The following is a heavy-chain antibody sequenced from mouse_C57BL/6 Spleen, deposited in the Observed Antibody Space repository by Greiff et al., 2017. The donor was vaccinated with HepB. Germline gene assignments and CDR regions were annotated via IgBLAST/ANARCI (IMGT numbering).Heavy chain of an antibody. D-gene: IGHD1-1*01. J-gene: IGHJ2*01. CDR3: ARGDYYGSSYVGIFDY. Sequence: QVQLQQPGAELVKPGASVKMSCKASGYTFTSYWITWVKQRPGQGLEWIGDIYPGSGSTNYNEKFKSKATLTVDTSSSTAYMQLSSLTSEDSAVYYCARGDYYGSSYVGIFDYRGQGTTLTAAS. CDR2: IYPGSGST. CDR1: GYTFTSYW. V-gene: IGHV1-55*01.